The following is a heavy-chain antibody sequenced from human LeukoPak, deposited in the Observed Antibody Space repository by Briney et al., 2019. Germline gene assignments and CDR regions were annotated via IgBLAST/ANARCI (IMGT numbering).Heavy chain of an antibody. CDR3: ASDGSPIAVSGQTYYFDY. J-gene: IGHJ4*02. D-gene: IGHD6-19*01. V-gene: IGHV1-2*02. CDR2: INPNTGDT. CDR1: GYTFTGFY. Sequence: GASVKVSCKASGYTFTGFYLFWVRQAPGQGLEWMGWINPNTGDTKYAQKFQGRVVMTRDTSVSTAYMDLRSLKSDDTAVYYCASDGSPIAVSGQTYYFDYWGQGTLVTVSS.